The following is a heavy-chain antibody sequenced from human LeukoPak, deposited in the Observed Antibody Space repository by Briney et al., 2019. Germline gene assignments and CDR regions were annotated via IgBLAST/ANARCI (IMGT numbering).Heavy chain of an antibody. V-gene: IGHV3-7*01. CDR1: GFTFSSYW. J-gene: IGHJ4*02. D-gene: IGHD3-10*01. CDR2: IKQDGSEK. Sequence: GSLRLSCAASGFTFSSYWMSWVRQAPGKGLEWVANIKQDGSEKYYVDSVKGRFTISRDDAKNSLYLQMNSLRAEDTAMYYCAKDVRDPGPYYFDYWGQGTLVTVSS. CDR3: AKDVRDPGPYYFDY.